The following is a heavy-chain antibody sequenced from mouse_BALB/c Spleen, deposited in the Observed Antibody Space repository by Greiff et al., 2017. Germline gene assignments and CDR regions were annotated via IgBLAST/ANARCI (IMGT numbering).Heavy chain of an antibody. J-gene: IGHJ2*01. CDR3: ARPADGYFDY. CDR2: ISSGGGST. Sequence: DVQLVESGGGLVKPGGSLKLSCAASGFAFSSYDMSWVRQTPEKRLEWVAYISSGGGSTYYPDTVKGRFTISRDNAKNTLYLQMSSLKSEDTAMYYCARPADGYFDYWGQGTTLTVSS. V-gene: IGHV5-12-1*01. CDR1: GFAFSSYD. D-gene: IGHD2-3*01.